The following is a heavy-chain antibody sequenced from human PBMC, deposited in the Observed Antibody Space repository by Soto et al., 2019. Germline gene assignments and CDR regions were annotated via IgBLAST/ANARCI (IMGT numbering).Heavy chain of an antibody. Sequence: QVQLVESGGGVVQPGRSLRLSCAASGFTFSSYGMHWVRQAPGKGLEWVAVISYDGSNKYYADSVKGRFTISRDNSKNTLYLQMNSLRAEDTAVYYCVKNQGYGDYYFDYWGQGTLVTVSS. CDR3: VKNQGYGDYYFDY. J-gene: IGHJ4*02. CDR2: ISYDGSNK. V-gene: IGHV3-30*18. D-gene: IGHD4-17*01. CDR1: GFTFSSYG.